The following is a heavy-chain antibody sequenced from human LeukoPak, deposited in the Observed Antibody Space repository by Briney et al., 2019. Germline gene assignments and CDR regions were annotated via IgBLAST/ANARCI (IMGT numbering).Heavy chain of an antibody. Sequence: GRSLRVSCAASGFTFDDYAMHWVRQAPGKGLEWVSGISWNSGSIGYADSVKGRFTISRDNAKNSLYLQMNSLRAEDTALYYCAKDRELIGWKYYFDYWGQGTLVTVSS. CDR1: GFTFDDYA. CDR3: AKDRELIGWKYYFDY. V-gene: IGHV3-9*01. D-gene: IGHD1-7*01. J-gene: IGHJ4*02. CDR2: ISWNSGSI.